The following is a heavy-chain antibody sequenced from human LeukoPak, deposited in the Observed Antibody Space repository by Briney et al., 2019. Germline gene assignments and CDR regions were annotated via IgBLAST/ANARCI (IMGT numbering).Heavy chain of an antibody. V-gene: IGHV3-23*01. D-gene: IGHD3-22*01. CDR2: ISGSGGST. CDR1: GFTFSSYS. J-gene: IGHJ3*02. CDR3: AKDLLGIVVVSAFDI. Sequence: GGSLRLSCAASGFTFSSYSMNWVRQAPGKGLEWVSAISGSGGSTYYADSVKGRFTISRDNSKNTLYLQMNSLRAEDTAVYYCAKDLLGIVVVSAFDIWGQGTMVTVSS.